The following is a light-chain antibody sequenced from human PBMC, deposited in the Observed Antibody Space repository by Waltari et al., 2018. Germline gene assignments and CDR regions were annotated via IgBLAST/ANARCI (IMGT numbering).Light chain of an antibody. CDR1: SSEVCAFNY. CDR3: MSYPARGP. Sequence: QSALTPPASVYASPGQSIAICCAGTSSEVCAFNYVSWYQQYPGKAPKLVIYDVTKRPSGISNRVSGSKSGNTASLTISGLQAEDEADYYCMSYPARGPFGTGTKVTVL. V-gene: IGLV2-14*01. CDR2: DVT. J-gene: IGLJ1*01.